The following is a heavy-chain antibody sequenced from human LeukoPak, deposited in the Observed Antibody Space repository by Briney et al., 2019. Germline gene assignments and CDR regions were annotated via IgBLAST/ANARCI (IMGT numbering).Heavy chain of an antibody. J-gene: IGHJ5*02. CDR2: IIPIFGTA. CDR3: ARAGITMVRGVNNWFDP. CDR1: GGTFSSYA. V-gene: IGHV1-69*13. Sequence: SVKVSCKASGGTFSSYAISWVRQAPGQGLEWMGGIIPIFGTANYAQKFQGRVTITADESTSTAYMELSSLRSEDTAVYYCARAGITMVRGVNNWFDPWGQGTLVTVSS. D-gene: IGHD3-10*01.